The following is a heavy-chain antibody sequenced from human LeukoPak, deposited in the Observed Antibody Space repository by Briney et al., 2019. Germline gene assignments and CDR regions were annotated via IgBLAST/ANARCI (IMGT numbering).Heavy chain of an antibody. D-gene: IGHD1-26*01. V-gene: IGHV3-7*03. CDR3: ARAANSGSYYEGL. J-gene: IGHJ4*02. Sequence: GGSLRLSCAASGFSFSSYWMSWVRQAPGKGLEWVANIKEDGSDKNYVDSVKGRFTISRDNAKNSLYLQMNSLRAEDTAVYYCARAANSGSYYEGLWGQGTLVTVSS. CDR1: GFSFSSYW. CDR2: IKEDGSDK.